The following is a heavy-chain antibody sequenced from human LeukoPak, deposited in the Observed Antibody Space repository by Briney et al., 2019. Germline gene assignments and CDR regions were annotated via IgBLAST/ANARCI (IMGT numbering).Heavy chain of an antibody. CDR2: FKTKYNQV. D-gene: IGHD4-11*01. V-gene: IGHV3-23*05. CDR3: ARSVPDYTRFDY. Sequence: GGSLRLSCVASGFTFSDYAMNWVRQAPGKGLEWVSTFKTKYNQVYYAESVRGRFTISTDSSKNTVYLQMNSLRAEDTALYYCARSVPDYTRFDYWGQGALVTVSS. CDR1: GFTFSDYA. J-gene: IGHJ4*02.